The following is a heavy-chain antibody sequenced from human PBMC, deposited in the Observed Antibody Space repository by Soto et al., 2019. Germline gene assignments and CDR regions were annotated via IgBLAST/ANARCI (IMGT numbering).Heavy chain of an antibody. V-gene: IGHV1-69*01. CDR1: GGTFSSYA. Sequence: QVQLVRSGAEVKKPGSSVKVSCKASGGTFSSYAISWVRQAPGQGLEWMGGIIPIFGTANYAQKFQGRVTITADESTSTAYMELSSLRSEDTAVYYCARRGEVGASYYYYYYGMDVWGQGTTVTVSS. CDR3: ARRGEVGASYYYYYYGMDV. J-gene: IGHJ6*02. D-gene: IGHD1-26*01. CDR2: IIPIFGTA.